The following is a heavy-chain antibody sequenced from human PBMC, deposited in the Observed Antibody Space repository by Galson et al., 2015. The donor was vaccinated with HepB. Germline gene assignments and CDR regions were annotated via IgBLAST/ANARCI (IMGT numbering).Heavy chain of an antibody. Sequence: SLRLSCADSGFTVNSNYMSWVCQAPGKGLEWVSVIYRGGSTYYADSVKGRFTISRDNAKNLLILQMSSLGVDDTATYFCASLPRYCSGGTCYLYWGQGTLVSVSA. V-gene: IGHV3-66*01. J-gene: IGHJ4*02. CDR3: ASLPRYCSGGTCYLY. D-gene: IGHD2-15*01. CDR2: IYRGGST. CDR1: GFTVNSNY.